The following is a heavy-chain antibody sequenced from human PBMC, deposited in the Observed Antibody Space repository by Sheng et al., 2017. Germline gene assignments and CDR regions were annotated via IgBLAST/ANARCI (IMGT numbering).Heavy chain of an antibody. J-gene: IGHJ4*02. CDR3: ARAGDSMAPFDY. CDR2: IIPILDVT. Sequence: QVQLVQSEAEVKKPGSSVKVSCKASGGTFSSYAFNWVRQAPGQGLEWIGRIIPILDVTNYAPKFQDRVTITADKSRATVYMDLSSLKYEDTAVFYCARAGDSMAPFDYWGRGTLVTVSS. CDR1: GGTFSSYA. D-gene: IGHD3-10*01. V-gene: IGHV1-69*04.